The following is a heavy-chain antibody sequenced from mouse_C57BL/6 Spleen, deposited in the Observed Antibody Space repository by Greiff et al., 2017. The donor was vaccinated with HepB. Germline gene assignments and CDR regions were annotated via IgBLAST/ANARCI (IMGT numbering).Heavy chain of an antibody. CDR2: ISSGGSYT. CDR1: GFTFSSYG. V-gene: IGHV5-6*02. CDR3: ARRGYFDY. J-gene: IGHJ2*01. Sequence: DVKLVESGGDLVKSGGSLKLSCAASGFTFSSYGMSWVRQTPDKRLEWVATISSGGSYTYYPDSVKGRFTISRDNAKNTLYLQMSSLKSEDTAMYYCARRGYFDYWGQGTTLTVSS.